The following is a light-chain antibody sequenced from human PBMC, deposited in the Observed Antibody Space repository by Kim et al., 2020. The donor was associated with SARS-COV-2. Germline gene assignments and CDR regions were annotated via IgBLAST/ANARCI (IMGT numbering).Light chain of an antibody. Sequence: SVSPGERATLSCRSSQSVNSNLAWYQQKPGQAPRLLIYGASTRATGIPARFSGSGSGTEFTLTISSLQSEDFAVYYWQQYNEGLRTFGQGTKLEI. V-gene: IGKV3-15*01. CDR1: QSVNSN. J-gene: IGKJ2*02. CDR2: GAS. CDR3: QQYNEGLRT.